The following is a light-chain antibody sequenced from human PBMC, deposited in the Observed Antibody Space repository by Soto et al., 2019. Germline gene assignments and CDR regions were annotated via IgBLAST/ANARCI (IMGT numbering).Light chain of an antibody. Sequence: DIQMTQSPSSLSASVGDGVTITCRASQSISSYLNWYQQKPGKAPKLLIHDATSLESGVPSRFSGSGSGTEFTLTISSLQPDDFATYYCQQYSSYWTFAQGTKVDIK. CDR3: QQYSSYWT. CDR2: DAT. V-gene: IGKV1-5*01. J-gene: IGKJ1*01. CDR1: QSISSY.